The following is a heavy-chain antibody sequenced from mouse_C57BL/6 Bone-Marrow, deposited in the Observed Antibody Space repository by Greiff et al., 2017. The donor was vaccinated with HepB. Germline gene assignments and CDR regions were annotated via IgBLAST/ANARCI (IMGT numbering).Heavy chain of an antibody. CDR1: GYTFTSYG. CDR3: ARITTVVAPYFDY. Sequence: QVQLKESGAELARPGASVKLSCKASGYTFTSYGISWVKQRTGQGLEWIGEIYPRSGNTYYNEKFKGKATLTADKSSSTAYMELRSLTSEDSAVYFCARITTVVAPYFDYWGQGTTLTVSS. D-gene: IGHD1-1*01. CDR2: IYPRSGNT. V-gene: IGHV1-81*01. J-gene: IGHJ2*01.